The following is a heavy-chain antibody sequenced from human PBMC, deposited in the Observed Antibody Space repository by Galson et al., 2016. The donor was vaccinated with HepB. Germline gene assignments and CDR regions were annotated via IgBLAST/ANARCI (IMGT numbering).Heavy chain of an antibody. V-gene: IGHV4-39*07. Sequence: SETLSLTCAVSSGSISSSTYYWGWIRQPPGKGLEWIGSIFYSGITYYNPSLTSRVTISLDTSKNQVSLRLSSVTAADTALYYCARDRSSGSGNFGYWGQGTLVTVSS. CDR1: SGSISSSTYY. CDR3: ARDRSSGSGNFGY. D-gene: IGHD3-10*01. CDR2: IFYSGIT. J-gene: IGHJ4*02.